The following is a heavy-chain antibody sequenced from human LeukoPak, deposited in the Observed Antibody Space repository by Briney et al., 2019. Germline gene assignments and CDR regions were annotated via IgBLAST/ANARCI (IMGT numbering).Heavy chain of an antibody. Sequence: APVKVSCKASGYTFTSYGISWVRQAPGQGLEWMGWISAYNGNTNYAQNLQGRVTMTTDTSTSTAYVELRSLRSDDTAMYYCARDPLAYCGGDCYPGFDYWGQGTLVTVSS. V-gene: IGHV1-18*01. CDR1: GYTFTSYG. J-gene: IGHJ4*02. D-gene: IGHD2-21*02. CDR2: ISAYNGNT. CDR3: ARDPLAYCGGDCYPGFDY.